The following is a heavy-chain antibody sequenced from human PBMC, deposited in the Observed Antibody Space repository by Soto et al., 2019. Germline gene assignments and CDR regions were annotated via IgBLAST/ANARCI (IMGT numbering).Heavy chain of an antibody. V-gene: IGHV4-31*03. Sequence: PSEPLPLPCTVSGCTISSGGDYWIWIRQHPGKGLEWIGYIYYSGSTYYNPSLKSRVTISVDTSKNQFSLKLSSVTAADTAVYYCARVGNSSGWYIYYYGMDVWGQGTTVTVSS. J-gene: IGHJ6*02. CDR1: GCTISSGGDY. D-gene: IGHD6-19*01. CDR3: ARVGNSSGWYIYYYGMDV. CDR2: IYYSGST.